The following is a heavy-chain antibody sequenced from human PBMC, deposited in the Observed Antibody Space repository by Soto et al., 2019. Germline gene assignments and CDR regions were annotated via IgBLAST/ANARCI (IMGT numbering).Heavy chain of an antibody. J-gene: IGHJ6*02. CDR2: INPNSGGT. D-gene: IGHD3-16*01. V-gene: IGHV1-2*04. CDR3: ARESYATYYYYGMDV. Sequence: VSVKVSCKASGYTFTGYYMHWVRQAPGQGLEWMGWINPNSGGTNYAQKFQGWVTMTRDTSISTAYMELSRLRSDDTAVYYCARESYATYYYYGMDVWGQGTTVTVSS. CDR1: GYTFTGYY.